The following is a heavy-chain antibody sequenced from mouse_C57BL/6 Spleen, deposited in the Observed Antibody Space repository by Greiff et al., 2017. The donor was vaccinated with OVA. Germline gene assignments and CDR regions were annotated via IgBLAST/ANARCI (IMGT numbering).Heavy chain of an antibody. J-gene: IGHJ1*03. CDR2: ILPGSGST. CDR1: GYTFTGYW. V-gene: IGHV1-9*01. CDR3: ARALYYGSSHWYFDV. Sequence: QVQLKESGAELMKPGASVKLSCKATGYTFTGYWIEWVKQRPGHGLEWIGEILPGSGSTNYNEKFKGKATFTADTSSNTAYMQLSSLTTEDSAIYYCARALYYGSSHWYFDVWGTGTTVTVSS. D-gene: IGHD1-1*01.